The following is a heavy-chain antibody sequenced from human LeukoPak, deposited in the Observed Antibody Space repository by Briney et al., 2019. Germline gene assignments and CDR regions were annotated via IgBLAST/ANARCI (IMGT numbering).Heavy chain of an antibody. CDR1: GFTFSSYA. J-gene: IGHJ4*02. Sequence: GGSLRLSCAASGFTFSSYAISWVRQAPGKGLEWVSAISGSGGSTYYADSVKGRFTISRDNSKNTLYLQMNSLRAEDTAVYYCAKRSSSWYQSYFDYWGQGTLVTVSS. CDR2: ISGSGGST. V-gene: IGHV3-23*01. CDR3: AKRSSSWYQSYFDY. D-gene: IGHD6-13*01.